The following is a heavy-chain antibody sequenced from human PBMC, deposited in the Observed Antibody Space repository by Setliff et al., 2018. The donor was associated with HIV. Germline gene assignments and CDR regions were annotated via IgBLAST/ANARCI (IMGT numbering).Heavy chain of an antibody. CDR3: ARGGLQDYYDSSGYNDYYYYMDV. V-gene: IGHV4-4*08. J-gene: IGHJ6*03. Sequence: SETLSLTCTVSSDSISSYYWSWIRQPPGKGLEWIGYIYNSGSTNYNPSLKSRVTISVDTSKNQFSLKLSSVTAADTAVYYCARGGLQDYYDSSGYNDYYYYMDVWGKGTTVTVSS. D-gene: IGHD3-22*01. CDR1: SDSISSYY. CDR2: IYNSGST.